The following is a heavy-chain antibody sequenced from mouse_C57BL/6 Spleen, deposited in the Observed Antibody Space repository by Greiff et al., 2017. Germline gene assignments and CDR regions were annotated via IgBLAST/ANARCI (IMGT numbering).Heavy chain of an antibody. D-gene: IGHD2-4*01. V-gene: IGHV5-6*01. Sequence: EVQLVESGGDLVKPGGSLKLSCAASGFTFSSYGMSWVRQTPDKRLEWVATISSGGSYTYYPDSVKGRVTISRDNAKNTLYLQMGSLKSEDTAMYYCARQGLRRDYFDYWGQGTTLTVSS. CDR2: ISSGGSYT. J-gene: IGHJ2*01. CDR3: ARQGLRRDYFDY. CDR1: GFTFSSYG.